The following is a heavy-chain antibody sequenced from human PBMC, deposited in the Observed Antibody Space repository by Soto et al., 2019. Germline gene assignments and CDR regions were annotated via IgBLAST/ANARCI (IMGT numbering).Heavy chain of an antibody. CDR2: IYYSGTT. CDR1: GGSISSGGYY. V-gene: IGHV4-31*03. CDR3: ARCSLVVVPAPGFDP. J-gene: IGHJ5*02. D-gene: IGHD2-2*01. Sequence: LSLTCTVSGGSISSGGYYWSWIRQHPGKGLEWIGYIYYSGTTYYNPSLKSRVTISVDTSKNQFSLKLSSVSAADTALYYCARCSLVVVPAPGFDPWGRGTLVTVS.